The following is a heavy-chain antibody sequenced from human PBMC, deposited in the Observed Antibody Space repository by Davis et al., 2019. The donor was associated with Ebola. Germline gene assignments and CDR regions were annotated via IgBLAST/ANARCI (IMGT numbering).Heavy chain of an antibody. CDR2: IYYSGNT. D-gene: IGHD2-21*02. J-gene: IGHJ6*02. Sequence: MPSETLSLTCSVSGGSIYSSSFYWGWIRQPPGKGLEYIASIYYSGNTYYNPSLKSRVAISADTSKNQFSLKLSSVTAADPAVYYCARARGWGPYYYYGMDVWGQGTTVTVSS. CDR1: GGSIYSSSFY. CDR3: ARARGWGPYYYYGMDV. V-gene: IGHV4-39*07.